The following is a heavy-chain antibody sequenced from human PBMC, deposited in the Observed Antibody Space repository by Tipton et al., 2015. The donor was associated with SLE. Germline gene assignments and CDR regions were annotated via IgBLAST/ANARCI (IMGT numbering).Heavy chain of an antibody. D-gene: IGHD2-2*01. J-gene: IGHJ6*03. Sequence: TLSLTCTVSGGSISSHYWSWIRQPPGKGLEWICYIYYSGSTNYNPSLKSRVTISVDTSKNQFSLKLSSVTAADTAVYYCARCSTRHYYYYYMDVWGKGTTVTVSS. CDR3: ARCSTRHYYYYYMDV. CDR1: GGSISSHY. V-gene: IGHV4-59*11. CDR2: IYYSGST.